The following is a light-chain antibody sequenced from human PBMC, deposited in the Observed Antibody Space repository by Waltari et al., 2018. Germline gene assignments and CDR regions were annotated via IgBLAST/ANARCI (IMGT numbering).Light chain of an antibody. Sequence: DIHMTQAPSSRSASVGDRGTITCRASQTSNKYLNWYQQKPGKAPKVLISVVSYLHTGVPSRFSGSGSGTDFTLTISSLQPEDFATYYCQQSDSLPLTFGGGTKVEIK. CDR3: QQSDSLPLT. CDR1: QTSNKY. J-gene: IGKJ4*01. V-gene: IGKV1-39*01. CDR2: VVS.